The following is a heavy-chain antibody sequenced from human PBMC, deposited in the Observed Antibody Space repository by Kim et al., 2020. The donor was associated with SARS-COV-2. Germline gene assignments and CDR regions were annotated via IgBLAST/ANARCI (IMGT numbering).Heavy chain of an antibody. J-gene: IGHJ5*02. CDR3: AGLEMTGFGRRGWFDH. CDR2: VYYSGST. CDR1: GGSISRSNSH. V-gene: IGHV4-39*01. D-gene: IGHD3-9*01. Sequence: SETLSLTCTVSGGSISRSNSHWCWIRQPPGKGLEWIGSVYYSGSTFYNPSLKRRVTISVDTSENQLSLKLTSVTAADTAVYYCAGLEMTGFGRRGWFDH.